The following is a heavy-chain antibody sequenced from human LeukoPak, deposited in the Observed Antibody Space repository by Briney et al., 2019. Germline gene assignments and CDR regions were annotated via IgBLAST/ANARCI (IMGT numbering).Heavy chain of an antibody. D-gene: IGHD3-10*01. CDR2: ISGSGGST. Sequence: GGSLRLSCAASGFTFSSYGMSWVRQAPGKGLEWVSAISGSGGSTYYADSVKGRFTISRDNSKNTLYLQMNSLRAEDTAVYYCARDQYGSGSYYSDYWGQGTLVTVSS. J-gene: IGHJ4*02. CDR3: ARDQYGSGSYYSDY. V-gene: IGHV3-23*01. CDR1: GFTFSSYG.